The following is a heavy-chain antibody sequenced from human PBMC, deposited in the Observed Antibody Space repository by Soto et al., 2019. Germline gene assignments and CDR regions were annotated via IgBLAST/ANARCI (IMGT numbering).Heavy chain of an antibody. Sequence: EVQLVESGGGLVKPGGSLRLSCVASGFTFTNAWMNWVRQAPGQGLEWVGRVKSKTDGGTTDYAAPVKGRFTIARDDSRNSVNLQLNSLKAEDTAVYYCTTARLSGGYCGSSTNCSGYWGQGTLVTVSS. CDR2: VKSKTDGGTT. V-gene: IGHV3-15*07. D-gene: IGHD5-12*01. CDR3: TTARLSGGYCGSSTNCSGY. CDR1: GFTFTNAW. J-gene: IGHJ4*02.